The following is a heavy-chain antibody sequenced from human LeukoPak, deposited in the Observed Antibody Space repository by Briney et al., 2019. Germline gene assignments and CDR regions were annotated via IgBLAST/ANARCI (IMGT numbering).Heavy chain of an antibody. CDR1: GFDFSGYA. Sequence: QPGGSLRLSCAVSGFDFSGYAMTWVRQAPGKGLEWVSSITISGGSTYYADSVKGRFTISRDNSKNTVYLQMNSLRAEDTAVYYCAKHRRGYTDYSPFDYWGQGTLVTVSS. D-gene: IGHD6-25*01. V-gene: IGHV3-23*01. CDR2: ITISGGST. J-gene: IGHJ4*02. CDR3: AKHRRGYTDYSPFDY.